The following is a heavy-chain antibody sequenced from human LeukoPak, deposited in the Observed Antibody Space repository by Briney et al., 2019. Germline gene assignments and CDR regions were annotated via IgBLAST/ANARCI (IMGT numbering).Heavy chain of an antibody. J-gene: IGHJ4*02. CDR1: GGSISSYY. CDR2: IYYSGST. CDR3: ARDLYSSSAFDY. D-gene: IGHD6-13*01. Sequence: PSETLSLTCTVSGGSISSYYWGWIRQPPGKGLEWIGSIYYSGSTYYNPSLKSRVTISVDTSKNQFSLKLSSVTAADTAVYYCARDLYSSSAFDYWGQGTLVTVSS. V-gene: IGHV4-39*07.